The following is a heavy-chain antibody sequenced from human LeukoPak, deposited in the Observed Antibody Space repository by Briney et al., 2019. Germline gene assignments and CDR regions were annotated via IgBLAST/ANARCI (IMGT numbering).Heavy chain of an antibody. J-gene: IGHJ3*02. Sequence: SVKVSCTASGGDFSNFAMNWVRQAPGQGLEWMGRIIPILDVANSAPKFQGRVTITADKSTSTAYMELSSLRSEDTAVYYCARWDNNFLYAFDIWGQGTMVTVSS. D-gene: IGHD1-26*01. CDR1: GGDFSNFA. V-gene: IGHV1-69*04. CDR2: IIPILDVA. CDR3: ARWDNNFLYAFDI.